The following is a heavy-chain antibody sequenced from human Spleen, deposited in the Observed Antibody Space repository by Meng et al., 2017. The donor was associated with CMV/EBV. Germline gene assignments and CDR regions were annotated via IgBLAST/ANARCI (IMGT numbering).Heavy chain of an antibody. D-gene: IGHD3-16*02. J-gene: IGHJ6*02. V-gene: IGHV1-69*13. CDR1: GGTFITNG. Sequence: SVQVSCKASGGTFITNGVSWVRLAPEQGLEWMGGIIPTSGTTNYAQRFQGRLTITADESTNTSYMHLSRLRSDDTAVYYCARGSRIDRLYYYAMDVWGQGTTVTVSS. CDR3: ARGSRIDRLYYYAMDV. CDR2: IIPTSGTT.